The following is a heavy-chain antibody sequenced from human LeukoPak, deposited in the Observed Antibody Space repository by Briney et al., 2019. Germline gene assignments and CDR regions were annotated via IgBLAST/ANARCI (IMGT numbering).Heavy chain of an antibody. CDR2: IKQDGSEK. D-gene: IGHD1-26*01. V-gene: IGHV3-7*03. J-gene: IGHJ4*02. CDR3: AKGSSAGAILTLFDY. Sequence: GGSLRLSCEASGFTFSSHWMSWVRQAPGKGLEWVAIIKQDGSEKDYADSVKGRFTISRDNAKNSLYLQMNSLRAEDTALYYCAKGSSAGAILTLFDYWGQGTLVTVSS. CDR1: GFTFSSHW.